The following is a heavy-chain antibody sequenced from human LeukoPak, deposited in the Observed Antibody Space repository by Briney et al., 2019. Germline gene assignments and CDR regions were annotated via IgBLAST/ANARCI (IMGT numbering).Heavy chain of an antibody. D-gene: IGHD5-24*01. V-gene: IGHV3-49*04. CDR1: GFSFDNYA. J-gene: IGHJ4*02. CDR2: IRIKTYGGAT. CDR3: TRAPGDAFHPGGYYIDY. Sequence: PGGSLRLSCTTSGFSFDNYALTWVRPAQGKGLEWVGFIRIKTYGGATEYAASVKGRFTISRDDSKSIAYLQMDSLKTEDTAVYYCTRAPGDAFHPGGYYIDYWGQGTLVAVSS.